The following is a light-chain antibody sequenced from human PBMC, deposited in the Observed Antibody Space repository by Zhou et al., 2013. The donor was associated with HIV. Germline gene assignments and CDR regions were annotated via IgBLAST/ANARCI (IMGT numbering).Light chain of an antibody. CDR3: QQYGGLPPWT. V-gene: IGKV3-20*01. CDR2: GAS. J-gene: IGKJ1*01. Sequence: EIVLTQAPGTLSLSPGERATLSCRASQSLSTGYLAWYQQKPGQAPRLLIHGASSRATGIPDRFSGSGSGTNFTLTISRLEPEDFAVYYCQQYGGLPPWTFGQGTKVEIK. CDR1: QSLSTGY.